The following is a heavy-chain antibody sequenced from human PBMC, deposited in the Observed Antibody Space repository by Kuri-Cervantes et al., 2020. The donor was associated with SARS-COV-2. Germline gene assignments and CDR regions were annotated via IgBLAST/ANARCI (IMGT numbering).Heavy chain of an antibody. V-gene: IGHV1-46*01. Sequence: ASVKVSCKVSGYTLTELSMHWVRQAPGKGLEWMGIINPSGGSTSYAQKFQGRVTMTGDTSTSTVYMELSSLRSEDTAVYYCAKEWPTGDGLGLDYWGQGTLVTVSS. D-gene: IGHD7-27*01. CDR1: GYTLTELS. J-gene: IGHJ4*02. CDR2: INPSGGST. CDR3: AKEWPTGDGLGLDY.